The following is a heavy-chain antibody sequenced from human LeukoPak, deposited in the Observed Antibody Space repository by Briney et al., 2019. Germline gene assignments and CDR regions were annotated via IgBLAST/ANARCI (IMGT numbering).Heavy chain of an antibody. J-gene: IGHJ3*02. CDR1: GFMFSSYA. V-gene: IGHV3-30-3*02. D-gene: IGHD6-19*01. CDR3: AKYGSRGGGNEAFDI. CDR2: ISYDGSNK. Sequence: GGSLRLSCAASGFMFSSYALHWVRQAPGKGLEWVAVISYDGSNKYYADSVRGRFTISRDNSKNTLYLQMNSLRAEDTAVYYCAKYGSRGGGNEAFDIWGQGTMVTVSS.